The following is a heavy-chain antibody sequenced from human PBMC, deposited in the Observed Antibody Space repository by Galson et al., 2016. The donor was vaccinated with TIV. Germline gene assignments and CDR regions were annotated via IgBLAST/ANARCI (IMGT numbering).Heavy chain of an antibody. CDR1: GVTFSSYA. Sequence: SVKVSCKASGVTFSSYAISWVRQAPGQGLGWMGGLIPMFGITNYAQRFQGRVKITADGSTSTAYMELSSLRSEDTAVYYCARSNSYNFYYMAVWGQGTTVTVSS. CDR2: LIPMFGIT. D-gene: IGHD2/OR15-2a*01. CDR3: ARSNSYNFYYMAV. J-gene: IGHJ6*03. V-gene: IGHV1-69*13.